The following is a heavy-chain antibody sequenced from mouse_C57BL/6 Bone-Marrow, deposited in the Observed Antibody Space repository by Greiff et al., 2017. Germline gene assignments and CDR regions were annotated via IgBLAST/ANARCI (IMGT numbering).Heavy chain of an antibody. CDR1: GFTFSSYG. J-gene: IGHJ3*01. V-gene: IGHV5-6*01. Sequence: EVQRVESGGDLVKPGGSLKLSCAASGFTFSSYGMSWVRQTPDKRLEWVATISSGGSYPYYPDSVKGRFTISRDNAKNTLYLHMSSLESEDTAMYYGARQGGGLRLRFAYWGQGTLVTVSA. D-gene: IGHD3-2*02. CDR2: ISSGGSYP. CDR3: ARQGGGLRLRFAY.